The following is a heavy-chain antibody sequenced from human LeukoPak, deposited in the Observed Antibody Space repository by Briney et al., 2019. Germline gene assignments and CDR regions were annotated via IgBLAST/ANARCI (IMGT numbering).Heavy chain of an antibody. CDR1: GGSFSGYY. Sequence: SETLSLTCAVYGGSFSGYYWSWIRQPPGKGLEWIGEINHSGSTNYHPSLKCRVTISVDTYKNQFSLKLSSVTAADTAVYYCARPPRQLRGGSYDYWGQGTLVTVSS. D-gene: IGHD6-6*01. V-gene: IGHV4-34*01. J-gene: IGHJ4*02. CDR3: ARPPRQLRGGSYDY. CDR2: INHSGST.